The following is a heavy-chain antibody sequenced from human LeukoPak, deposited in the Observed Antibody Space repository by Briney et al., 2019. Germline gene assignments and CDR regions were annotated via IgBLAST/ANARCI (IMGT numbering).Heavy chain of an antibody. CDR2: INHSGRT. Sequence: SETLSLTCAVYGGSFSGYYWSWIRQPPGKGLEWIGEINHSGRTNYNPSLKSRVTISVDTSKNQFSLKLSSVTAADTAVYYCARARQWLGHFDYWGQGTLVTVSS. D-gene: IGHD6-19*01. CDR3: ARARQWLGHFDY. CDR1: GGSFSGYY. V-gene: IGHV4-34*01. J-gene: IGHJ4*02.